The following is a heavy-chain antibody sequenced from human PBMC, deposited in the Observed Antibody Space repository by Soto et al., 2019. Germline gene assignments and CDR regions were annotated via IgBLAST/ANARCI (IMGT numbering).Heavy chain of an antibody. CDR2: ISGSGDTT. CDR1: GFTFSTYT. CDR3: RGVYDSSGVYFQH. V-gene: IGHV3-23*01. J-gene: IGHJ1*01. Sequence: GGSLRLSCAASGFTFSTYTVSWVRQAPGKGLEWASSISGSGDTTSYADSVKGQLSISRDNSKNTLYLQMNSLRAEDTAVYYCRGVYDSSGVYFQHWGQGTLVTVSS. D-gene: IGHD3-22*01.